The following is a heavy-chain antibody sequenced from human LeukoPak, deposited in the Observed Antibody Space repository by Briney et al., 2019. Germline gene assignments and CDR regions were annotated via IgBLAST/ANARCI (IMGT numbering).Heavy chain of an antibody. CDR3: ARGLNLSHSSSWYRSSIWFDP. J-gene: IGHJ5*02. D-gene: IGHD6-13*01. CDR2: VNHSGST. CDR1: GGSFSGYY. Sequence: SETLSLTCAVYGGSFSGYYWSWMRQRPGQGLEWIGEVNHSGSTNYNPSLKSRVTISVDTSKSHFSLKLRSVTAADPAVYYCARGLNLSHSSSWYRSSIWFDPWGQGTLVTVSS. V-gene: IGHV4-34*01.